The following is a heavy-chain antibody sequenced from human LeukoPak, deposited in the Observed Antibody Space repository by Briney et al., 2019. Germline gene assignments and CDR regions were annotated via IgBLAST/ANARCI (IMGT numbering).Heavy chain of an antibody. CDR2: ISGSGGST. CDR1: GFTFSSYG. CDR3: AELGITMIGGV. V-gene: IGHV3-23*01. J-gene: IGHJ6*04. D-gene: IGHD3-10*02. Sequence: GGTLRLSCAASGFTFSSYGMSWVRQAPGKGLEWVSAISGSGGSTYYADSVKGRCTISRDNSKNTLYLQMNSLRAEDTAVYYCAELGITMIGGVWGKGTTVTISS.